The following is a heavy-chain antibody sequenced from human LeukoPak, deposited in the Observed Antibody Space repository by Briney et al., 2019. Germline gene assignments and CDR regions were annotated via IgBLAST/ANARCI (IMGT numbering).Heavy chain of an antibody. D-gene: IGHD6-13*01. Sequence: SVKLSCTASGDTFSTYTIPWVRQAPGQGLEWVGGIIPVFGITNYAQKFQGRVTITGDESTDTAYLELDSLTSQDTAIYYCSRGSRYGSVWYSAPNPCIWFDPWGQGTLVTVSS. CDR3: SRGSRYGSVWYSAPNPCIWFDP. CDR1: GDTFSTYT. V-gene: IGHV1-69*01. J-gene: IGHJ5*02. CDR2: IIPVFGIT.